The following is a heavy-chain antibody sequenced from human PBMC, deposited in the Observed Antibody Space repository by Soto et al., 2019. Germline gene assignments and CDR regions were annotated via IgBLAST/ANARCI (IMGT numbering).Heavy chain of an antibody. Sequence: QVHLAESGGGVVQPGSSLRLSCAASGFTFGSYGMHWVRRAPGKGLEWVAVIWYDGSNKYYADSVKGRFTISRDNSKNTLFLQMHSLRGEDTAVYYCARAVYGDYESYYGMDVWGQGTTVTVSS. J-gene: IGHJ6*02. D-gene: IGHD4-17*01. CDR1: GFTFGSYG. CDR3: ARAVYGDYESYYGMDV. CDR2: IWYDGSNK. V-gene: IGHV3-33*01.